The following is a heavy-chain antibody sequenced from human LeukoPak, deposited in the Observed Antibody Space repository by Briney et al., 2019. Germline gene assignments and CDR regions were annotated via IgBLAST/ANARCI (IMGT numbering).Heavy chain of an antibody. Sequence: GGSLRLSCLVCGFIFDDHGIHWVRQAPGKGLEWVSVISWNGGFIDYADSVKGRFTVSRDNAKNSVYLKMTSLRVEDTAFYYCARDWGSTWPYAMDAWGPGTAVTASS. CDR3: ARDWGSTWPYAMDA. J-gene: IGHJ6*02. V-gene: IGHV3-9*01. D-gene: IGHD3-16*01. CDR2: ISWNGGFI. CDR1: GFIFDDHG.